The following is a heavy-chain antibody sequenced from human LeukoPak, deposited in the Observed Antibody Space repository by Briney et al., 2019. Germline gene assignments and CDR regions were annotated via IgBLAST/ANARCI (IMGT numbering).Heavy chain of an antibody. J-gene: IGHJ4*02. CDR1: GYTFTSYY. D-gene: IGHD6-13*01. CDR3: ATTIAAAGTLDY. CDR2: INPSGGST. Sequence: ASVKVSCKASGYTFTSYYMHWVRQAPGQGLEWMGIINPSGGSTSYAQKFQGRVTMTRDTSTSTVYTELSSLRSEDTAVYYCATTIAAAGTLDYWGQGTLVTVSS. V-gene: IGHV1-46*01.